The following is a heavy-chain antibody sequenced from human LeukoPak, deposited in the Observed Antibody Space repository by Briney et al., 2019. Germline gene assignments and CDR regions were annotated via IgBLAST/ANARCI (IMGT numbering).Heavy chain of an antibody. J-gene: IGHJ5*02. CDR3: ARDRYSSSSFWFDP. V-gene: IGHV3-53*04. CDR2: IYSGGST. CDR1: GFTVSSYY. Sequence: GGSLRLSCAASGFTVSSYYMSWVRQAPGKGLEWVSVIYSGGSTYYADSVKGRFTISSHNSKNTLYLQMNSLRTEDTAVYYCARDRYSSSSFWFDPWGQGTLVTVSS. D-gene: IGHD6-6*01.